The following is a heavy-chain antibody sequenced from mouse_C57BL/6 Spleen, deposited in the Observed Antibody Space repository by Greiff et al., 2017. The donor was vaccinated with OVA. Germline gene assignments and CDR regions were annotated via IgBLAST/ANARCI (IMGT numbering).Heavy chain of an antibody. J-gene: IGHJ4*01. CDR1: GYTFTSYW. V-gene: IGHV1-61*01. CDR3: ARSIYDGYPYAMDY. Sequence: VQLQQPGAELVRPGSSVKLSCKASGYTFTSYWMDWVKQRPGQGLEWIGNIYPSDSETHYNQKFKDKATLTVDKSSSTAYMQLSSLTSEDSAVYYCARSIYDGYPYAMDYWGQGTSVTVSS. D-gene: IGHD2-3*01. CDR2: IYPSDSET.